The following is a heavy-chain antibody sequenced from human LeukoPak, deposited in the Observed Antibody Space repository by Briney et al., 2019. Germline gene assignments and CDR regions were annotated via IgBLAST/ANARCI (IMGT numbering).Heavy chain of an antibody. Sequence: PGGSLRLSCAVSGISFSSYAMSWVRQAPGKGLEWVSGISDSGGSTYYADSVKGRFTISRDNSKNTLYLQMDSLRAEDTAVYYCAKDRKWLVREADSWGQGTPVTVSS. CDR3: AKDRKWLVREADS. V-gene: IGHV3-23*01. CDR2: ISDSGGST. CDR1: GISFSSYA. J-gene: IGHJ4*02. D-gene: IGHD6-19*01.